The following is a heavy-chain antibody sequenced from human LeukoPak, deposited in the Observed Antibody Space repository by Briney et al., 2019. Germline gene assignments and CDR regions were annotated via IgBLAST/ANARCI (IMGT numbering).Heavy chain of an antibody. Sequence: SETLSLTCTVSGGSISGYFWSCIRNPPGPGQELMWYIYYSGATLYNPSLKSRVTMSVDTSKNQFSLKLSSVTAADTAVYYCARHDPGVCYQHGMDVWGQGTTVTVSS. J-gene: IGHJ6*02. CDR1: GGSISGYF. CDR2: IYYSGAT. CDR3: ARHDPGVCYQHGMDV. D-gene: IGHD2-8*01. V-gene: IGHV4-59*08.